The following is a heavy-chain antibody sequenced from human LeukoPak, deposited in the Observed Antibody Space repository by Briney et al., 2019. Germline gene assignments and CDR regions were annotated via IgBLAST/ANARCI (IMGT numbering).Heavy chain of an antibody. CDR3: ARHTYSSGRFYYFDY. CDR2: IYYSGST. Sequence: SETLSLTCTVSGGSISSSSYYWGWIRQPPGKGLEWIGSIYYSGSTYYNPSLKSRVTISVDTSKNQFSLKLSSVTAADTAVYYCARHTYSSGRFYYFDYWGQGTLVTVSS. CDR1: GGSISSSSYY. D-gene: IGHD6-19*01. V-gene: IGHV4-39*01. J-gene: IGHJ4*02.